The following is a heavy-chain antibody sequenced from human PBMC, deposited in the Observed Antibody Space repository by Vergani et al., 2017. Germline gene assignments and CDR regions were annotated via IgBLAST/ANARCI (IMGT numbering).Heavy chain of an antibody. D-gene: IGHD6-13*01. Sequence: QVHLVQSGAEVKKPGASVKVSCKASGYTFTSYGISWVRQAPGQGLVWMGWINAYNGNTNYAQKLQGRVTMTTDTSTSTAYMELRSLRSDDTAVYYCAGSARSSWSAHVDYWGQGTLVTVSS. J-gene: IGHJ4*02. CDR1: GYTFTSYG. CDR2: INAYNGNT. CDR3: AGSARSSWSAHVDY. V-gene: IGHV1-18*01.